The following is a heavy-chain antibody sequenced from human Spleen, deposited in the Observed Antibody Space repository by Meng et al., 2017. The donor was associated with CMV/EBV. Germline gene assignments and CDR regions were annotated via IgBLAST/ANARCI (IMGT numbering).Heavy chain of an antibody. CDR3: ARDQAPITIFGVVIKVNYYYGMDV. Sequence: SVKVSCKASGGTFSSYTISWVRQAPGQGLEWMGRIIPILGIANYAQKFQGRVTITADKSTSTAYMELSSLRAEDTAVYYCARDQAPITIFGVVIKVNYYYGMDVWGQGTTVTVSS. J-gene: IGHJ6*02. V-gene: IGHV1-69*04. CDR2: IIPILGIA. CDR1: GGTFSSYT. D-gene: IGHD3-3*01.